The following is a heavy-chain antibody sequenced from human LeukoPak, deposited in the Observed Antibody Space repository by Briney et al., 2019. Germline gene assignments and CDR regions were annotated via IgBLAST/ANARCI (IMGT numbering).Heavy chain of an antibody. D-gene: IGHD2-21*01. V-gene: IGHV3-30*02. CDR1: GFSFSNYG. CDR3: VRAYHPGGWFDP. CDR2: MPYDETNK. J-gene: IGHJ5*02. Sequence: GGSLRLSCSASGFSFSNYGMHWVRQAPGKGLEWVAYMPYDETNKYYADFVKGRFTISRDNSKNTLSLQMDDLRPEDTATYYCVRAYHPGGWFDPWGQGTLVTVSS.